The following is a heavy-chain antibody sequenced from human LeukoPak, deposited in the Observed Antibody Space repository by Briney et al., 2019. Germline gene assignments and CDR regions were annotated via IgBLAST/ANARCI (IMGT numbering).Heavy chain of an antibody. J-gene: IGHJ4*02. CDR1: SFTFSSYA. D-gene: IGHD5-18*01. Sequence: GGSLRLSCAASSFTFSSYAMSWVRQAPGKGLEWVSGISDGGITTYYADSVKGRFTISRANSKNTLYLQMNSLRAEDTAVYYCAKIPPPWAMVTGVYWGQRTLVTFSS. CDR2: ISDGGITT. V-gene: IGHV3-23*01. CDR3: AKIPPPWAMVTGVY.